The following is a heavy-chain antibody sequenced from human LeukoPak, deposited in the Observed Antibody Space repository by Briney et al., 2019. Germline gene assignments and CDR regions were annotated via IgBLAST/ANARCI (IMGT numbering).Heavy chain of an antibody. V-gene: IGHV4-59*01. CDR3: ARDIRGSSRYYYYMDV. Sequence: SVTLSLTCTVSGGSISSYYWSWIRQPPGKGLEWIGYIYYSGSTNYNPSLKSRVTISVDTSKNQFSLKLSSVTAADTAVYYCARDIRGSSRYYYYMDVWGKGTTVTVSS. CDR1: GGSISSYY. J-gene: IGHJ6*03. CDR2: IYYSGST. D-gene: IGHD1-26*01.